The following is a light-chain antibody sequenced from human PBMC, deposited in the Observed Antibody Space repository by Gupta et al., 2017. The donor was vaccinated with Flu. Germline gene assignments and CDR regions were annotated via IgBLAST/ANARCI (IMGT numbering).Light chain of an antibody. Sequence: VYICQQDPGKACKLMIYEVSKWTSGGSDDLSGAKSGNTASLTFSGLQAEDEGDYYCCSYAGSNTVEFGGGTKLTVL. V-gene: IGLV2-23*02. CDR3: CSYAGSNTVE. J-gene: IGLJ2*01. CDR2: EVS.